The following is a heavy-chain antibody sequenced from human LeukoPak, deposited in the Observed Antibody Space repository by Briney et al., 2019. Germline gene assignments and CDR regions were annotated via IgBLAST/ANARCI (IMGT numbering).Heavy chain of an antibody. CDR3: ARVPGSSSFGWFDP. CDR2: IWYDGSNK. J-gene: IGHJ5*02. D-gene: IGHD6-13*01. CDR1: GFTFSSYG. V-gene: IGHV3-33*01. Sequence: GRSLRLSCAASGFTFSSYGMHWVRQAPGKGLEWVAVIWYDGSNKYYADSVKGRFTISRDNSKNTLYLQMNSLRAEDTAVYYCARVPGSSSFGWFDPWGQGTLVTVSS.